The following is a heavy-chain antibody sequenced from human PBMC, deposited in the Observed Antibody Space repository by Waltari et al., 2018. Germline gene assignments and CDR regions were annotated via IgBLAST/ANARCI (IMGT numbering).Heavy chain of an antibody. Sequence: QVQLQESGPGLVKPSQTLSLTCTVSGGSISSGSYSWSWIRQPAGKGLEWLGRIYTSGSTNSNPSLKGRVTISVDASKNQFSVKLSSGTAADTAVYYCARAEVEVGATGRFDYWGQGTLVTVSS. J-gene: IGHJ4*02. D-gene: IGHD1-26*01. CDR3: ARAEVEVGATGRFDY. CDR2: IYTSGST. CDR1: GGSISSGSYS. V-gene: IGHV4-61*02.